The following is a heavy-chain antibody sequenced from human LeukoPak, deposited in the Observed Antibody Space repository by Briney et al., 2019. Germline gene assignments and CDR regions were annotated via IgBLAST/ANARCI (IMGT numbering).Heavy chain of an antibody. CDR3: AKDGDFYDTNGYSSWFDY. CDR2: ISAGGDST. D-gene: IGHD3-22*01. V-gene: IGHV3-23*01. J-gene: IGHJ4*02. CDR1: GLTFRNYA. Sequence: GGSLRLSCAASGLTFRNYAMSWVRQSPGKGLEWVAAISAGGDSTYYADSVQGRITISRDNSKDTLHLQMNSLRAEDTAVYYCAKDGDFYDTNGYSSWFDYWGQGTLVTVSS.